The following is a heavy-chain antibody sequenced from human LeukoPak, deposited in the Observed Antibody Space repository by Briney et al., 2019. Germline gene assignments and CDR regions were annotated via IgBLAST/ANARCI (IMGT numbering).Heavy chain of an antibody. V-gene: IGHV4-39*07. CDR2: IYYSGST. J-gene: IGHJ5*02. CDR3: ARSGAGLKNYDFWSGYPNWFDP. D-gene: IGHD3-3*01. Sequence: SETLSLTCNVSGGPINSNIYYWAWVRQPPGKGLEWIGSIYYSGSTNYNPSLKSRVTISVDTSKNQFSLKLSSVTAADTAVYYCARSGAGLKNYDFWSGYPNWFDPWGQGTLVTVSS. CDR1: GGPINSNIYY.